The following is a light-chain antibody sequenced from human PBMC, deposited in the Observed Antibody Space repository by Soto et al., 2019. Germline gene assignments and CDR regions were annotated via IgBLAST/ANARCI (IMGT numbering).Light chain of an antibody. J-gene: IGKJ5*01. CDR1: QSVSSY. CDR3: QQRSNWPKVT. V-gene: IGKV3-11*01. Sequence: EIVITQSPATLSVSPGESATRSCRASQSVSSYLAWYQQKPGQAPRLLIYDASNRATGIPARFSGSGSGTDFTLTISSLEPEDFAVYYCQQRSNWPKVTFGQGTRLEI. CDR2: DAS.